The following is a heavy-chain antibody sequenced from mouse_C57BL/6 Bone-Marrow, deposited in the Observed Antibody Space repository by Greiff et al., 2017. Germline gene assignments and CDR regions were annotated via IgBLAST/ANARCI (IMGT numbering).Heavy chain of an antibody. CDR3: ARWYGSSYVWFAY. CDR2: INPNYGTT. Sequence: EVQLVESGPELVKPGASVKISCKASGYSFTDYNMNWVKQSNGKSLEWIGVINPNYGTTSYNQKFKGKATLTVGQSSSIAYMQLNSLTSEDSAVYYCARWYGSSYVWFAYWGQGTLVTVSA. J-gene: IGHJ3*01. D-gene: IGHD1-1*01. V-gene: IGHV1-39*01. CDR1: GYSFTDYN.